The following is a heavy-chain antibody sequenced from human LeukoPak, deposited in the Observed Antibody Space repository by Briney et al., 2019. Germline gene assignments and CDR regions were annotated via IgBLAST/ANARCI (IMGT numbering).Heavy chain of an antibody. V-gene: IGHV1-18*01. CDR1: GYTFTNYD. Sequence: ASVKVSCKASGYTFTNYDITWVRQAPGQGLEWMGWISPNNGITHYAQNLQGRVTMTTDTSANTAYMDLRSLRSDDTAVYYCAGGGSGWSRDYWGQGTLVTVSS. CDR3: AGGGSGWSRDY. J-gene: IGHJ4*02. CDR2: ISPNNGIT. D-gene: IGHD6-19*01.